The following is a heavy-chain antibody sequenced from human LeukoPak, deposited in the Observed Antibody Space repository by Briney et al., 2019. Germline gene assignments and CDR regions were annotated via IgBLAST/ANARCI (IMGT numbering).Heavy chain of an antibody. CDR3: AREVVDSYFDY. J-gene: IGHJ4*02. V-gene: IGHV3-7*04. CDR2: IKHDGSEK. CDR1: GFTFGSYW. D-gene: IGHD2-15*01. Sequence: QPGGSLRLSCAASGFTFGSYWMTWVRQAPGKGLEWVANIKHDGSEKYYVDSVQGRFTISRDNAKNSLYLQVNSLRAEDTAVYYCAREVVDSYFDYWGQGTLVTVSS.